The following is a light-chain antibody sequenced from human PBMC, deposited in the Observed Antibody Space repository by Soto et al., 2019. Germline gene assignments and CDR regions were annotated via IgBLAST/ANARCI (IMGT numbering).Light chain of an antibody. Sequence: EIVMTQSPATLSVSPGERVTLSCRASQSVYSNLAWYQQKPGQAARLLIHGSFTRATGIPARFSGSGSGTEFTLTISSLQSEDFAVYYCQQFSQWPLSFGGGTKVEIK. V-gene: IGKV3-15*01. CDR1: QSVYSN. CDR2: GSF. J-gene: IGKJ4*01. CDR3: QQFSQWPLS.